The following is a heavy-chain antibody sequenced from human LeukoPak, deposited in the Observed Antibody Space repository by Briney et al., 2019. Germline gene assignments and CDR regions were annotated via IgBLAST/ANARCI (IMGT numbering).Heavy chain of an antibody. CDR1: GYTFTGYY. V-gene: IGHV1-46*01. D-gene: IGHD4-17*01. CDR3: ARDFLHDYGDNPDDY. CDR2: INPSGGST. Sequence: GASVKVSCKASGYTFTGYYIHWVRQAPGQGLEWMGVINPSGGSTTYAQKFQGRVTMTRDMSTSTVYMELSSLRSEDTAVYYCARDFLHDYGDNPDDYWGQGTLVTVSS. J-gene: IGHJ4*02.